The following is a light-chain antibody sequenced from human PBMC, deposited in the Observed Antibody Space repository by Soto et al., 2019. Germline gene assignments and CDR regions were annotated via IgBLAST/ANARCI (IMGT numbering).Light chain of an antibody. CDR1: HTFLDSSNNRDY. Sequence: DIVMTQSHASLAVSLCERATINFKSSHTFLDSSNNRDYLTWYQQKPGQPPKLLIYWASTREFGVPDRFSGSGSGTDFTLTISSLQSEDFTVYYCQQYNKWPLTFGQGTKVAIK. J-gene: IGKJ1*01. CDR2: WAS. CDR3: QQYNKWPLT. V-gene: IGKV4-1*01.